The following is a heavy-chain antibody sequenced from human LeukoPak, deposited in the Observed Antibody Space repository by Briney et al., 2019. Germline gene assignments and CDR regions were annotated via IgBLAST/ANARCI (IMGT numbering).Heavy chain of an antibody. CDR3: ARPSGEYGSGWYGRYYFDY. V-gene: IGHV1-8*01. CDR2: MNPNSGNT. J-gene: IGHJ4*02. CDR1: GYTFTSYD. Sequence: ASVKVSCKASGYTFTSYDINWVRQATGQGLEWMGWMNPNSGNTGYAQKFQGRVTMTRNTSISTAYMELSSLRAEDTAVYYCARPSGEYGSGWYGRYYFDYWGQGTLVTVSS. D-gene: IGHD6-19*01.